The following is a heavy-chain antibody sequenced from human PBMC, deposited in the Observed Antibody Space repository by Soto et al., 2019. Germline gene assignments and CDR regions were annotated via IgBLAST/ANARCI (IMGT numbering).Heavy chain of an antibody. CDR2: IGYDGSNK. CDR1: GFIFNEYG. D-gene: IGHD2-15*01. CDR3: ARWGCSGTNCNLNQRSYDL. V-gene: IGHV3-33*03. Sequence: QVQLVESGGGVVQPGMSLRLSCAASGFIFNEYGMHWVRQAPGKGLEWVAVIGYDGSNKYYADSVKGRFTISRDNSKNTMSLQMNNLRAEDTAVYYCARWGCSGTNCNLNQRSYDLWGQGTLVTVSS. J-gene: IGHJ4*02.